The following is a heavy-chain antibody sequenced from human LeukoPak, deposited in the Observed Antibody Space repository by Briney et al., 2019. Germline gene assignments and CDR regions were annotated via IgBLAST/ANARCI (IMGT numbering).Heavy chain of an antibody. CDR1: GFTFTSPA. J-gene: IGHJ4*02. Sequence: SVKVSCKASGFTFTSPAMQWVRQARGQRLEWIGWIVVGSGNTNYAQKFQERVTITREMSTSTAYMELSSLRSEDTAVYYCAARGDCTNGVCYTAGFDYWGQGTLVTVSS. D-gene: IGHD2-8*01. CDR3: AARGDCTNGVCYTAGFDY. V-gene: IGHV1-58*02. CDR2: IVVGSGNT.